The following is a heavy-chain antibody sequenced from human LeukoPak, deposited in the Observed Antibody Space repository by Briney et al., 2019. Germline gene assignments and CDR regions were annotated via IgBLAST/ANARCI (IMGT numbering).Heavy chain of an antibody. D-gene: IGHD3-10*01. V-gene: IGHV3-66*01. Sequence: GGSLRLSCAAAGFTVNSNYMSWVRQAPGKGLEWVSLIYSDGSTYYADSVKGRFTISRDNSKNTLYLQMNSLRAEDTAVHYCXXXRYGSGSYYPAADVWGQGTTVTVSS. CDR2: IYSDGST. J-gene: IGHJ6*02. CDR3: XXXRYGSGSYYPAADV. CDR1: GFTVNSNY.